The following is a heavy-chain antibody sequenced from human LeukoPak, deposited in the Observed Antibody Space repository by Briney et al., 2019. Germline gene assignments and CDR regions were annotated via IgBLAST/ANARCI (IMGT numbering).Heavy chain of an antibody. V-gene: IGHV1-46*01. Sequence: ASVKVSCKASGYTFTNYYMHWVRQAPGQGPEWMGIINPSSGSTGYAQKFQGRVTMTRDTSTSTVYMDLSSLKSEDTAVYYCVRSRDGYNYFDYWGQGTLVTVSS. CDR1: GYTFTNYY. J-gene: IGHJ4*02. CDR2: INPSSGST. CDR3: VRSRDGYNYFDY. D-gene: IGHD5-24*01.